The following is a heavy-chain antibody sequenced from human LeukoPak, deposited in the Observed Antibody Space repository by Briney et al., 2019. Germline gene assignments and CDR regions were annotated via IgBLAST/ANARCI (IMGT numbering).Heavy chain of an antibody. CDR1: GGSISSYF. CDR3: AQTAPYSPVYSQH. Sequence: KPSETLSLTCTVSGGSISSYFWSWIRQPPGKGVEWIGYIYRSGTTNYNPSLKSRVTISADTSKNQFSLKLSSVTAADTPVYYCAQTAPYSPVYSQHWGQGSLVTVSS. J-gene: IGHJ1*01. CDR2: IYRSGTT. D-gene: IGHD2-15*01. V-gene: IGHV4-59*01.